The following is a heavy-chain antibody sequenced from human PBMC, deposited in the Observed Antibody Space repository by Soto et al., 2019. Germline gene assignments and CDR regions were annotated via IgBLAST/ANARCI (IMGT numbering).Heavy chain of an antibody. CDR3: VADYVATDTFDI. CDR1: GFTFSSYG. J-gene: IGHJ3*02. D-gene: IGHD3-10*02. CDR2: ISYDGNNK. Sequence: QVQLVESGGGVVQPGRSLRLSCAASGFTFSSYGMHWVRQAPGKGLEWVAVISYDGNNKYSADSVKGRFTISRDNSKNTLYLQMNSLRPEDTAVYYCVADYVATDTFDIWGQGTMVTVSS. V-gene: IGHV3-30*03.